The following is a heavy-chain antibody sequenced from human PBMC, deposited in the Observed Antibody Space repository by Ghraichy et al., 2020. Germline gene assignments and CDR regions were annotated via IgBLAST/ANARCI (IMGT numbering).Heavy chain of an antibody. CDR1: GGSISSYY. CDR3: AGVGGPGTLYYYGMDV. J-gene: IGHJ6*02. V-gene: IGHV4-59*01. Sequence: SETLSLTCTVSGGSISSYYWSWIRQPPGKGLEWIGYIYYSGSTNYNPSLKSRVTISVDTSKNQFSLKLSSVTAADTAVYYCAGVGGPGTLYYYGMDVWGQGTTVTVSS. CDR2: IYYSGST. D-gene: IGHD1-26*01.